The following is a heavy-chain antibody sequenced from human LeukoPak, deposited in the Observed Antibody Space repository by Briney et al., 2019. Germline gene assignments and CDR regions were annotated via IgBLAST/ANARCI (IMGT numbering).Heavy chain of an antibody. CDR1: GGSISSYY. Sequence: PSETLSLTCTVSGGSISSYYWSWIRQPPGKGLEWIGYIYYSGSTNYNPSLKSRVTISVDTSKNQFSLKLSSVTAADTAVYYCARGRTLRYFDPSYYYGMDVWGQGTTVTVSS. J-gene: IGHJ6*02. V-gene: IGHV4-59*12. CDR3: ARGRTLRYFDPSYYYGMDV. CDR2: IYYSGST. D-gene: IGHD3-9*01.